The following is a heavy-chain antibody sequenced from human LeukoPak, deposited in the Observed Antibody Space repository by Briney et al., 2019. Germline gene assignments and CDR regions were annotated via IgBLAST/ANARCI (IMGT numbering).Heavy chain of an antibody. Sequence: GGSLRLSCAASGFTFSTHSMNWVRQAPGKGLEWVSAINAASNVIYYAESVKGRFTISRDNSKNTLYLQMNSLRAEDTAVYYCARDPGYGDYFGDWGQGTLVTVSS. D-gene: IGHD4-17*01. J-gene: IGHJ4*02. CDR3: ARDPGYGDYFGD. V-gene: IGHV3-21*04. CDR2: INAASNVI. CDR1: GFTFSTHS.